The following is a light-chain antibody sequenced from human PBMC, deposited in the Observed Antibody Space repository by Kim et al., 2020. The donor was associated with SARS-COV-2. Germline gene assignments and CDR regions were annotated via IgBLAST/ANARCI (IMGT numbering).Light chain of an antibody. CDR2: EVS. CDR1: SSDVGSYNL. V-gene: IGLV2-23*02. CDR3: CSYAGSSTYV. Sequence: QSALTQPASVSGSPGQSITISCTGTSSDVGSYNLVSWYQQHPGNAPKLMIYEVSKRPSGVSNRFSVSKSGNTASLTISGLQAEDEADYYCCSYAGSSTYVFGTGTKVTVL. J-gene: IGLJ1*01.